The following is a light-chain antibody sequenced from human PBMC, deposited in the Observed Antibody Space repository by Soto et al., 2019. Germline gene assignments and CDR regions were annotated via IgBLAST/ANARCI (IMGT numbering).Light chain of an antibody. CDR3: QQYNGYS. Sequence: GARVTITCRTSQSITTWLAWYQQKPGKAPKLLIYDASSLQGGVPSRFSGSGSETEFTLTISSLQPDDFATYYCQQYNGYSFGRGTKVDIK. CDR1: QSITTW. CDR2: DAS. J-gene: IGKJ3*01. V-gene: IGKV1-5*01.